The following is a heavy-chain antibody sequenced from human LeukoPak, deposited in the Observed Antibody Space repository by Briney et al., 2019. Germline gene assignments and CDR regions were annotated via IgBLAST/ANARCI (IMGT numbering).Heavy chain of an antibody. D-gene: IGHD5-18*01. CDR3: AREGYSYGYSWFDP. V-gene: IGHV3-48*01. CDR1: GFAFSNHN. J-gene: IGHJ5*02. CDR2: ISGSGDAI. Sequence: GGSLRLSCVASGFAFSNHNMDWVRQAPGKGLEWVSYISGSGDAIFYADSVRGRFTISRDNAKNSVYLQMGSLRAEDMAVYYCAREGYSYGYSWFDPWGQGTLVTVSS.